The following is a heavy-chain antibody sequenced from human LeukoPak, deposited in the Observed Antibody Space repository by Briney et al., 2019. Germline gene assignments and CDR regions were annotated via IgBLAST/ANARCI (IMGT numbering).Heavy chain of an antibody. Sequence: SQTLSLTCAVSGGPIKSGNFHWSWVRRPVGKGLEWIGRSDSGGSTSLNPALMSRISISLDTSRNQFSLHLRSMTAADTAVYYCARFRPGSRYQLTYYFESWGRGKLVTVSS. D-gene: IGHD3-9*01. CDR2: SDSGGST. V-gene: IGHV4-61*02. CDR3: ARFRPGSRYQLTYYFES. CDR1: GGPIKSGNFH. J-gene: IGHJ4*02.